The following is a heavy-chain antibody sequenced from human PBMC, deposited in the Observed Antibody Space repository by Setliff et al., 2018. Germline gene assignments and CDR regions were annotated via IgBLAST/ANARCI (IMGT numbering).Heavy chain of an antibody. V-gene: IGHV3-7*01. CDR3: ARVGEYRFLEWFMNYYYNYMDA. Sequence: GGSLRLSCAGSGFSFSIFWMSWVRQAPGKGLAWVATIKQDGSEKFYVDSVKGRFTISRDNAKNTVYLQMNSLRAEDTAVYYCARVGEYRFLEWFMNYYYNYMDAWGKGTTVTVSS. CDR1: GFSFSIFW. D-gene: IGHD3-3*01. J-gene: IGHJ6*03. CDR2: IKQDGSEK.